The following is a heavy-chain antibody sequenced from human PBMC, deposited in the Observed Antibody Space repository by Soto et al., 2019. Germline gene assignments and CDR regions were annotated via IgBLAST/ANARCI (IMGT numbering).Heavy chain of an antibody. CDR3: ARDQNGSPHFDY. D-gene: IGHD1-26*01. Sequence: SXTLSLTCTVSGASIRSYYWSWIRQPPGKGLEWIGFIYYSGSTKYNPSLKSRVTISVDTSKNQFSLRVSSVTAADTAVYYCARDQNGSPHFDYWGQGTLVTVSS. V-gene: IGHV4-59*01. CDR1: GASIRSYY. CDR2: IYYSGST. J-gene: IGHJ4*02.